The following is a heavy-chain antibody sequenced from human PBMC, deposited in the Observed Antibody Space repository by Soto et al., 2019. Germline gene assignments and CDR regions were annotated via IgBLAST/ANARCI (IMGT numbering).Heavy chain of an antibody. CDR2: ISGSGGST. CDR1: GVTFSSYA. D-gene: IGHD6-13*01. Sequence: EVQLLESGGGLVQPGGSLRLSCAASGVTFSSYAMSWVRQAPGKGLEWVSAISGSGGSTYYADSVKGRFTISRDNSKNTLYLQMNSLRAEDTAVYYCAKAISRQQLPFDYWGQGTLVTVSS. CDR3: AKAISRQQLPFDY. V-gene: IGHV3-23*01. J-gene: IGHJ4*02.